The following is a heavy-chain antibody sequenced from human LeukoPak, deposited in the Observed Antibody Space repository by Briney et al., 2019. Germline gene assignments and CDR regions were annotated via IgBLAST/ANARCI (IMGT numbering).Heavy chain of an antibody. CDR1: GYTFTSYA. J-gene: IGHJ4*02. CDR3: ARYCSSASCSPFDY. CDR2: INAGNGNT. Sequence: ASVKVSCKASGYTFTSYAMHWVRQAPGQRLEWMGWINAGNGNTKYSQKFQGRVTITRDTSASTAYMELGSLRSEDTAVYYCARYCSSASCSPFDYWGQGTLVTVSS. D-gene: IGHD2-2*01. V-gene: IGHV1-3*01.